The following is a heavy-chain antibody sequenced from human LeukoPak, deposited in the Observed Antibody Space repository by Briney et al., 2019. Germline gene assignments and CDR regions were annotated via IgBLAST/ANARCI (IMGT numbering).Heavy chain of an antibody. Sequence: PGGSLRLSCAASGFTFSSYWMSWVRQAPGKGLEWVANIKQDGSEKYYVDSVKGRFTISRDNAKNSLYLQMNSLRAEDTAVYYCARSLYSDSGSDAFDIWGQGTMVTVSS. CDR1: GFTFSSYW. V-gene: IGHV3-7*01. D-gene: IGHD5-12*01. CDR3: ARSLYSDSGSDAFDI. J-gene: IGHJ3*02. CDR2: IKQDGSEK.